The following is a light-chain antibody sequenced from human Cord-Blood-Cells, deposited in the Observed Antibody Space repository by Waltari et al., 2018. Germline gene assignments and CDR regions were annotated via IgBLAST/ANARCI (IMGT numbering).Light chain of an antibody. V-gene: IGLV2-8*01. J-gene: IGLJ1*01. CDR1: SSDVGGYNY. CDR3: SSYAGSNNYV. CDR2: EVS. Sequence: QSALTQPPSASGSPGQSVTIPCTGTSSDVGGYNYVSWYQQHPGKAPKRMIYEVSKRPAGVPDRFSGSKSANTASLTVAGLQAEDEADYYCSSYAGSNNYVFGTGTKVTVL.